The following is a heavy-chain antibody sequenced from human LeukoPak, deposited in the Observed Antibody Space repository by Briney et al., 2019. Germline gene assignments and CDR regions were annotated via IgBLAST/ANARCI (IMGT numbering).Heavy chain of an antibody. CDR2: ISYDGSNK. CDR3: AKDSDDCSGGSCYTGNFDY. Sequence: PGGSLRLSCAASGFTFSSYAMSWVRQAPGKGLEWVAVISYDGSNKYYADSVKGRFTISRDNSKNTLYLQMNSLRAEDTAVYYCAKDSDDCSGGSCYTGNFDYWGQGTLVTVSS. J-gene: IGHJ4*02. D-gene: IGHD2-15*01. V-gene: IGHV3-30*18. CDR1: GFTFSSYA.